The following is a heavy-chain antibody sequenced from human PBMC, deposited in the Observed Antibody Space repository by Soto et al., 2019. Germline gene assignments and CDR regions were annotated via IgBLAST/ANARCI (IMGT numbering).Heavy chain of an antibody. D-gene: IGHD2-2*01. CDR2: IYDTGTT. V-gene: IGHV4-4*03. J-gene: IGHJ5*02. Sequence: PETLSLTCAVPGGSISRSNWWSWVRQPPGKGLEWIGEIYDTGTTNYNPSLKSRAIIAVDKSKNQFSLRLSSVTAADTATYYCARIDTSLLSIDPWGQGALVTVSS. CDR3: ARIDTSLLSIDP. CDR1: GGSISRSNW.